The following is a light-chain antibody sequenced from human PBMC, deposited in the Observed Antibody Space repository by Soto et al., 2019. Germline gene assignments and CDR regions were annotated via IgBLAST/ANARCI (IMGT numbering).Light chain of an antibody. V-gene: IGKV1D-16*01. CDR3: QQYDNLPT. CDR1: QGITNW. J-gene: IGKJ5*01. CDR2: AAS. Sequence: DIQITQSPSSWSSSVAERFTITCRASQGITNWLAWYQQKPGKAPKLLIYAASGLPSGVPSRFSGSGSGTEFRLTISTMQPDDFATYYCQQYDNLPTFGQGTRLEIK.